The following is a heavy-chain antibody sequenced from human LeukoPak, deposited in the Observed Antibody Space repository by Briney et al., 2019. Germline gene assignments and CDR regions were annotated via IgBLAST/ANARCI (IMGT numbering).Heavy chain of an antibody. J-gene: IGHJ4*02. Sequence: GGSLRLSCAASGFTFSSYSMNWVRQAPGKGLEWVSYISSSSSTIYYADSVKGRFTISRDNAKNSLYLQMNSLRAEDTAVYYCARDLSETSGYFLFDYWGQGTLVTVSS. D-gene: IGHD3-22*01. CDR3: ARDLSETSGYFLFDY. CDR1: GFTFSSYS. CDR2: ISSSSSTI. V-gene: IGHV3-48*01.